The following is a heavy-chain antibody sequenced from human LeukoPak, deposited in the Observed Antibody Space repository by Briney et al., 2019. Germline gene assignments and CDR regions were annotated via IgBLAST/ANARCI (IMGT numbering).Heavy chain of an antibody. CDR1: GLTFSNVW. J-gene: IGHJ4*02. V-gene: IGHV3-15*01. CDR2: IKSKTDGGTT. CDR3: VRYGPRNYFDY. Sequence: GGSLRLSCAAPGLTFSNVWMSWVRQAPGKGLEWVGRIKSKTDGGTTDYAAPVKGRFTISTDDSKNTLHLQMNSLKTEDTAVYYCVRYGPRNYFDYWGQGTLVTVSS. D-gene: IGHD4-17*01.